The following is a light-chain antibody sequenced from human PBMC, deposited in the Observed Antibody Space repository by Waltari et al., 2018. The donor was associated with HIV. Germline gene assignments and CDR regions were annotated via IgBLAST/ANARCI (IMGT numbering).Light chain of an antibody. CDR3: QHYDSYSKT. J-gene: IGKJ1*01. Sequence: DIKMNQYRSTLSASVGERVTIICRASQSISGWLAWYQHKPGKAPKLLIYKTSSLESGVPSRFSGSGSGTEFTLTISSLQPDDFATYHCQHYDSYSKTFGQGTKVEIE. CDR1: QSISGW. V-gene: IGKV1-5*03. CDR2: KTS.